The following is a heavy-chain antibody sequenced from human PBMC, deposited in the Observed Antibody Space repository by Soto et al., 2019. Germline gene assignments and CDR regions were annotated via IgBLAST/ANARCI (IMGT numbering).Heavy chain of an antibody. Sequence: GGSLRLSCAASGFTFSGSAMHWVRQASGKGLEWVGRIRSKANSYATAYAASVKGRFTISRDDSKNTAYLQMNSLKTEDTAVYYCTRGKLGPAAMILFDYWGQGTLVTVSS. CDR3: TRGKLGPAAMILFDY. D-gene: IGHD2-2*01. CDR1: GFTFSGSA. CDR2: IRSKANSYAT. V-gene: IGHV3-73*01. J-gene: IGHJ4*02.